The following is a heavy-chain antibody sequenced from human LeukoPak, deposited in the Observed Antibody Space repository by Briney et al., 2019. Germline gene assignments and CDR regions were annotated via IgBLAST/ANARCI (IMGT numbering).Heavy chain of an antibody. CDR1: GFTFSSYG. J-gene: IGHJ3*02. D-gene: IGHD3-22*01. Sequence: GGSLRLSYAASGFTFSSYGMHWVRQAPGKGLEWVAVIWYDGSNKYYADSVKGRFTISRDNSKNTLYLQMNSLRAEDTAVYYCARPLNYYDSSGWDAFDIWGQGTMVTVSS. V-gene: IGHV3-33*01. CDR2: IWYDGSNK. CDR3: ARPLNYYDSSGWDAFDI.